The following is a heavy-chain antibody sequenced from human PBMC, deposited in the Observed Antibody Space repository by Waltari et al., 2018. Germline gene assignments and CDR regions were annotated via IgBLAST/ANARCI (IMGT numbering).Heavy chain of an antibody. CDR2: IYTSGST. CDR1: GGSISSGSYY. J-gene: IGHJ5*02. CDR3: AREPRTQVIAARYGFDP. Sequence: QVQLQESGPGLVKPSQTLSLTCTVSGGSISSGSYYWSWIRQPAGKGLEWIGRIYTSGSTNYNPPLKSRVTISVDTSKNQFSLKLSSVTAADTAVYYCAREPRTQVIAARYGFDPWGQGTLVTVSS. D-gene: IGHD6-6*01. V-gene: IGHV4-61*02.